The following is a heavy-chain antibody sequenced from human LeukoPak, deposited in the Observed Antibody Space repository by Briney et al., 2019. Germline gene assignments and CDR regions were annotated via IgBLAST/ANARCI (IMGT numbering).Heavy chain of an antibody. CDR3: ARDRNDYGAFYGMDV. V-gene: IGHV4-39*07. D-gene: IGHD4-17*01. CDR1: GGSISSSSYY. Sequence: SETLSLTCTVSGGSISSSSYYWGWIRQPPGKGLEWIGSIYYSGSTYYNPSLYSRVTISVDTSKNQFSLKLSSVTAADTAVYYCARDRNDYGAFYGMDVWGQGTTVTVSS. J-gene: IGHJ6*02. CDR2: IYYSGST.